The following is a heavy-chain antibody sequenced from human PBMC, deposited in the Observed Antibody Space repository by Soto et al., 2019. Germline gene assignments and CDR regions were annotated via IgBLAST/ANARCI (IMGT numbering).Heavy chain of an antibody. J-gene: IGHJ6*02. CDR1: GGSLSNFG. CDR2: IIPVFGTP. D-gene: IGHD3-22*01. CDR3: ARGDATKIVVTTYYAMDV. V-gene: IGHV1-69*12. Sequence: QVQLVQSGAEVKKPGSSVKVSCTTSGGSLSNFGISWVRQAPGLGLEWMGAIIPVFGTPNYAQKFQDRVTINAYESTTTVYMEVRSLTSEDTAVYYCARGDATKIVVTTYYAMDVWGQGTTVTVSS.